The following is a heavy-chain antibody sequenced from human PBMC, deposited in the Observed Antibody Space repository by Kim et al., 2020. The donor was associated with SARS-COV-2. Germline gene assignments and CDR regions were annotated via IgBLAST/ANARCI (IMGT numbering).Heavy chain of an antibody. Sequence: GGSLRLSCAASGFTFSSYSMNWVRQAPGKGLEWVSSISSSSSYIYYADSVKGRFTISRDNAKNSLYLQMNSLRAEDTAVYYCARDGPHSGYDLGYYYYYMDVWGKGTTVTVSS. CDR2: ISSSSSYI. J-gene: IGHJ6*03. D-gene: IGHD5-12*01. V-gene: IGHV3-21*01. CDR1: GFTFSSYS. CDR3: ARDGPHSGYDLGYYYYYMDV.